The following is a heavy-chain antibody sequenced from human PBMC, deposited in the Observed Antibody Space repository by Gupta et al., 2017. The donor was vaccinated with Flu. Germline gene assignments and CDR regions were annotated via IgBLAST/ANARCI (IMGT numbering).Heavy chain of an antibody. CDR1: GFTLSDYW. V-gene: IGHV3-7*01. J-gene: IGHJ5*01. CDR2: INRDGSVI. Sequence: EVQLVESGGGLVQPGGSLRLSCGASGFTLSDYWMSWVRQAPGKGPELVANINRDGSVINDMDFVRGRFTISRDNAKNAVYFQMNSLRVDDTAVYYCARDVGSGDYDSWGQGTLVTVSS. D-gene: IGHD4-17*01. CDR3: ARDVGSGDYDS.